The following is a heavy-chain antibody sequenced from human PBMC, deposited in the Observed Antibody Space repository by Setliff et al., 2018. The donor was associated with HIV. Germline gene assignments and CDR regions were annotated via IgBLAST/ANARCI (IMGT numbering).Heavy chain of an antibody. D-gene: IGHD6-6*01. V-gene: IGHV1-2*02. CDR3: ARSSPYSSSYGY. CDR1: GYTFTDYY. Sequence: ASVKVSCKASGYTFTDYYLHWVRQAPGQGLEWMGWINPNSGGTDYAQKFQGRVTMTRDTSISTAYMELSRLRSDDTAVYYCARSSPYSSSYGYWGQETLVTVSS. CDR2: INPNSGGT. J-gene: IGHJ4*02.